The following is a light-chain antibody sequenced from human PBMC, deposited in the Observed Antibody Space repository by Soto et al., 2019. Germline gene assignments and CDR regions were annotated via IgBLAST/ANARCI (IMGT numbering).Light chain of an antibody. Sequence: DTQKSQVGSYVSSPVAARHIKNSRASLTISSWVAWYQQIPGKAPKLLIYDASILQTGVPSRFSGSGSGTDFTLSIISMHPDDFATYFSQQDKSYATFGQGTKVDIK. CDR3: QQDKSYAT. CDR1: LTISSW. V-gene: IGKV1-5*01. J-gene: IGKJ1*01. CDR2: DAS.